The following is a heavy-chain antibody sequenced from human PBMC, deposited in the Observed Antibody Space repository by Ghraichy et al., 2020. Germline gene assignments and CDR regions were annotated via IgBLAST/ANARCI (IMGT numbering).Heavy chain of an antibody. CDR3: ARGIGYFDY. CDR1: GGSISSYY. CDR2: INHSGST. D-gene: IGHD3-22*01. J-gene: IGHJ4*02. V-gene: IGHV4-34*01. Sequence: SETLSLTCTVSGGSISSYYWSWIRQPPGKGLEWIGEINHSGSTNYNPSLKSRVTISVDTSKNQFSLKLSSVTAADTAVYYCARGIGYFDYWGQGTLVTVSS.